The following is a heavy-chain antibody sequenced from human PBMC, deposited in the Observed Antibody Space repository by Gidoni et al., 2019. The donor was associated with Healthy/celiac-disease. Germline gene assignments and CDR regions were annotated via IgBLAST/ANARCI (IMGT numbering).Heavy chain of an antibody. D-gene: IGHD3-10*01. CDR3: ASEYYYGSGTFDP. CDR1: VASISSSTYY. V-gene: IGHV4-39*01. Sequence: QLQLQESGPVLVKPSEPLSLTCTVSVASISSSTYYWGWIRHPPGKGLEWIGSIYYSGSTYYNPSLKSRVTISVDTSKNQFSLKLSSVTAADTAVYYCASEYYYGSGTFDPWGQGTLVTVSS. J-gene: IGHJ5*02. CDR2: IYYSGST.